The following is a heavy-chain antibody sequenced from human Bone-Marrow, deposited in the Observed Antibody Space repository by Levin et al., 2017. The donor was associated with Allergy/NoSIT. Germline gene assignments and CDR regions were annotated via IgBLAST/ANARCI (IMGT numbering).Heavy chain of an antibody. CDR3: ARVYDCTGGSCYSGEYFQN. Sequence: GESLKISCKASGYTFINYAISWVRQAPGQGLEWMGWISPYNGKTDFAQKFQGRVTMTTHTPTRTAFMELKSLRPDDTAVYYCARVYDCTGGSCYSGEYFQNWGLGTLVTV. CDR1: GYTFINYA. CDR2: ISPYNGKT. J-gene: IGHJ1*01. V-gene: IGHV1-18*01. D-gene: IGHD2-15*01.